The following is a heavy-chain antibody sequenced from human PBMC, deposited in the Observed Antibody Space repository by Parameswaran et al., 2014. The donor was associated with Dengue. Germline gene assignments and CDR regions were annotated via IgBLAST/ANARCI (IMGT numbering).Heavy chain of an antibody. Sequence: AGGSLRLSCAASGFIFSDYYMSWIRQAPGKGLEWISYISSSATTIYYADSVKGRFTISRDNAKNSLYLQMNSLTAEDTAFYYCAREPVPRWGSGWPYWGQGTLVTVSS. CDR3: AREPVPRWGSGWPY. CDR2: ISSSATTI. D-gene: IGHD6-19*01. CDR1: GFIFSDYY. J-gene: IGHJ4*02. V-gene: IGHV3-11*01.